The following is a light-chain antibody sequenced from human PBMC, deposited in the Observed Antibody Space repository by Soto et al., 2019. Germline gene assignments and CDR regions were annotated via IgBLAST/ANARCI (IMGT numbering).Light chain of an antibody. J-gene: IGKJ5*01. CDR2: WAS. Sequence: DIVLTQSPDSLAVSLGERATINCKSSQSLLSRSNNRNYLAWFQQRPGQPPKVLIYWASTRESGVPDRFGGSGSGTDFTLTISSLQAEDVAVYYCQQYYGGPITFGQGTRLEIK. V-gene: IGKV4-1*01. CDR3: QQYYGGPIT. CDR1: QSLLSRSNNRNY.